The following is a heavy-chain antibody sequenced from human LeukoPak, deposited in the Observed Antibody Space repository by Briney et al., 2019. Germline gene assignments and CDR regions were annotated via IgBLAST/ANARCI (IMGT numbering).Heavy chain of an antibody. CDR1: GGSISGYY. D-gene: IGHD2-2*02. Sequence: PSETLSLTCTVSGGSISGYYWSWIRQPPGKGLEWIGYIYYSGSTNYNPSLKSRVTISVDTSKNQFSLKLSSVTAADTAVYYCARAKGPTVVPAAIGRFYYYSGMDVWGQGTTATVSS. V-gene: IGHV4-59*01. J-gene: IGHJ6*02. CDR2: IYYSGST. CDR3: ARAKGPTVVPAAIGRFYYYSGMDV.